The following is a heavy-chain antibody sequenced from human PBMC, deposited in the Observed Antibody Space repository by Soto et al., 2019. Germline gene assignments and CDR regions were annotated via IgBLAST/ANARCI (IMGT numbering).Heavy chain of an antibody. V-gene: IGHV4-59*11. CDR2: TYYSGST. CDR1: GASISSQY. CDR3: AREIDYSDYGWFDL. J-gene: IGHJ5*02. Sequence: QVQLQESGPGLVKPSETLSLTCTVSGASISSQYWSWIRQAPGKGLEWIGHTYYSGSTNYNPSLKSRVTISVDTSKKQFSLNLNSVTAADTAVYYCAREIDYSDYGWFDLWGQGTLVTVSS. D-gene: IGHD4-4*01.